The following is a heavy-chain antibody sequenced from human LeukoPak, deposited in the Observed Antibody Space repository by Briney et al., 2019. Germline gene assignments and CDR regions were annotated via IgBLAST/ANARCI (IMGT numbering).Heavy chain of an antibody. CDR1: GFTFSSYG. D-gene: IGHD5-24*01. CDR3: AKEAYIEMATITPNY. V-gene: IGHV3-33*06. CDR2: IWYDGSNK. J-gene: IGHJ4*02. Sequence: PGRSLRLSCAASGFTFSSYGIHWVRQAPGKGLEWVAVIWYDGSNKYYADSVKGRFTISRDNSKNTLYLQMNSLRAEDTAVYYCAKEAYIEMATITPNYWGQGTLVTVSS.